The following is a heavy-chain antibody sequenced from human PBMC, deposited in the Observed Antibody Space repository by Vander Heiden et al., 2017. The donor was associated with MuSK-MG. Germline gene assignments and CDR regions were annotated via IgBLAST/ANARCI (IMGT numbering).Heavy chain of an antibody. Sequence: EVQLVESGGGLVKPGGSLRLSCAASGFTFSSYSMNWVRQAPGKGLEWVSSISSSSSYIYYADSVKGRFTISRDNAKNSLYLQMNSLRAEDTAVYYCARLAGHAKGGAIGYWGQGTLVTVSS. CDR2: ISSSSSYI. CDR1: GFTFSSYS. CDR3: ARLAGHAKGGAIGY. V-gene: IGHV3-21*01. J-gene: IGHJ4*02. D-gene: IGHD2-2*01.